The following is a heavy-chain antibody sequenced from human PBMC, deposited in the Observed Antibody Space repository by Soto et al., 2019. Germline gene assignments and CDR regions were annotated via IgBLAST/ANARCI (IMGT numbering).Heavy chain of an antibody. V-gene: IGHV3-23*01. J-gene: IGHJ3*02. CDR3: APDSPVIAARPYAFDI. CDR1: GFTFSSYA. D-gene: IGHD6-6*01. CDR2: ISGSGGST. Sequence: QPGGSLRLSCAASGFTFSSYAMSWVRQAPGKGLEWVSAISGSGGSTYYADSVKGRFTISRDNAKNSLYLQMNSLRAEDTAVYYCAPDSPVIAARPYAFDIWGQGTMVTVSS.